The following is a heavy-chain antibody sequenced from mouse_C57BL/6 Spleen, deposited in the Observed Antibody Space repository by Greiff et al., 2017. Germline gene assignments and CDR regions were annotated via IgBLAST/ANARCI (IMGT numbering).Heavy chain of an antibody. D-gene: IGHD1-1*01. J-gene: IGHJ2*01. V-gene: IGHV14-4*01. CDR3: TIYYYGSSYEDY. CDR1: GFNIKDDY. Sequence: SGAELVRPGASVKLSCTASGFNIKDDYMHWVKQRPEQGLEWIGWIDPENGDTEYASKFQGKATITADTSSNTAYLQLSSLTSEDTAVYYCTIYYYGSSYEDYWGQGTTLTVSS. CDR2: IDPENGDT.